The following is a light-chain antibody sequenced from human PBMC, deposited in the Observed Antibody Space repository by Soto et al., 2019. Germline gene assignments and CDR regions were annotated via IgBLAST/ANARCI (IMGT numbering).Light chain of an antibody. CDR1: TGPVTSGHS. J-gene: IGLJ2*01. CDR2: DTD. Sequence: QAVVTQEPSLTVSPGGTVTLTCGSSTGPVTSGHSPYWFQQKPGQAPRTLISDTDNKHSWTPARFSGSLLGGKAALTLSSAQPEAEADYYCLLSFSGPWVFGGGTKVTVL. V-gene: IGLV7-46*01. CDR3: LLSFSGPWV.